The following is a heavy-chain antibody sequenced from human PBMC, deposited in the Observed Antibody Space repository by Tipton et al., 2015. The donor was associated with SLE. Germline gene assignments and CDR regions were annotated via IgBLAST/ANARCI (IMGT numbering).Heavy chain of an antibody. V-gene: IGHV4-59*11. D-gene: IGHD2-2*01. CDR2: IYYTGNT. Sequence: TLSLTCSVSGGSMSYHYWSWIRQPPGKGLEWIGYIYYTGNTNYNPSLKSRVTMSVDTSKSQFSLKLTFVSAADTAIYYCARMGLCTTTTCNEGAFDVWGQGSMVTVSS. CDR3: ARMGLCTTTTCNEGAFDV. J-gene: IGHJ3*01. CDR1: GGSMSYHY.